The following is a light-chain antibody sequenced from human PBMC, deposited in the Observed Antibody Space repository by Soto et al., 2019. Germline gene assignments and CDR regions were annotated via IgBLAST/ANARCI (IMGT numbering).Light chain of an antibody. CDR1: QSVSSY. Sequence: EIVLTQSPATLSLSPGERAALSCRASQSVSSYLAWYQQKPGQAPRLLIYDASTRATGIPARFSGSGSGTDFTLTISSLEHEDFAVYFCQHRSNWPSTFGGGTKVEI. CDR2: DAS. CDR3: QHRSNWPST. V-gene: IGKV3-11*01. J-gene: IGKJ4*01.